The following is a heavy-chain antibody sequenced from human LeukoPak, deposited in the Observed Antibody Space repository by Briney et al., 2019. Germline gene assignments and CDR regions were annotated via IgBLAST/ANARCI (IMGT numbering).Heavy chain of an antibody. V-gene: IGHV5-51*01. CDR1: GYRFTSYW. Sequence: KLGESLKISCKGSGYRFTSYWIGWVRPVPGKGLEWMGIIYPGDSDTIYSPSFQGQVTISADKSISTAYLQWSSLKASDTAMYYCARRDCSSTSCSFDYWGQGTLVTVSS. J-gene: IGHJ4*02. CDR3: ARRDCSSTSCSFDY. CDR2: IYPGDSDT. D-gene: IGHD2-2*01.